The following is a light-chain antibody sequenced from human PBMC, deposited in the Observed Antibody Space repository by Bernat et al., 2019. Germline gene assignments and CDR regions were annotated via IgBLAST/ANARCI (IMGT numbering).Light chain of an antibody. J-gene: IGKJ3*01. CDR2: DAS. CDR3: QQRSTGVT. V-gene: IGKV3-11*01. CDR1: QSVSSY. Sequence: EIVFTQSPATLSLSPGERATLSCRASQSVSSYLAWYQQKPGQAPRLLIYDASNRATGIPARFSGSGSGTDFTLTISSLEPEDFAVYYCQQRSTGVTFGPGTKVDSK.